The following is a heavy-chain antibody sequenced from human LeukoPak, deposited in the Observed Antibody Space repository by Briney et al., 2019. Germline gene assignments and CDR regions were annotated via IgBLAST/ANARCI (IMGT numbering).Heavy chain of an antibody. D-gene: IGHD3-10*01. CDR2: INHRGST. J-gene: IGHJ5*02. Sequence: SETLSLTCAVYGGSFSGYYWSWIRQPPGRGLEWIGEINHRGSTNYNPSLKSRVTISIDTSKKQFSLKVSSVTAADTAVYYCARASMVRGVNWFDPWGQGTLVTVSS. CDR3: ARASMVRGVNWFDP. CDR1: GGSFSGYY. V-gene: IGHV4-34*01.